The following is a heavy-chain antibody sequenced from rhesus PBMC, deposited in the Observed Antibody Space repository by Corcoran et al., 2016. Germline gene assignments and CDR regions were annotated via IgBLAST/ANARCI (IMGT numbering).Heavy chain of an antibody. J-gene: IGHJ4*01. V-gene: IGHV2-95*01. Sequence: QVTLKESGPALVKPTQTLTLTCTFSGFSISTTGTAVGWIRQPPGKALECLATIYWNDSKYYSTSLRSRLTISKDTSKNQVVLTMTNMDPVDTATYYCAQLAAAGASVFDFWGQGVLVTVSS. CDR1: GFSISTTGTA. CDR2: IYWNDSK. CDR3: AQLAAAGASVFDF. D-gene: IGHD6-25*01.